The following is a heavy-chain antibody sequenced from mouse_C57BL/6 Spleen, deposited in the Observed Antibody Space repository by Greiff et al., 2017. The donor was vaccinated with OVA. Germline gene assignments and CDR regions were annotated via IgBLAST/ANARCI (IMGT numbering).Heavy chain of an antibody. Sequence: QVHVKQPGTELVKPGASVKLSCKASGYTFTSYWMHWVKQRPGQGLEWIGNINPSNGGTNYNEKFKSKATLTVDKSSSTAYMQLSSLTSEDSAVYYCARRGGYGNAFAYWGQGTLVTVSA. CDR3: ARRGGYGNAFAY. J-gene: IGHJ3*01. CDR1: GYTFTSYW. V-gene: IGHV1-53*01. CDR2: INPSNGGT. D-gene: IGHD2-1*01.